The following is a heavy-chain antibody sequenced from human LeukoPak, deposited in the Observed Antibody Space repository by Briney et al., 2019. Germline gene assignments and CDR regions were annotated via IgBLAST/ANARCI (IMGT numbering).Heavy chain of an antibody. Sequence: NPSETLSLTCTVSGGSIRNFYWSWIRQPPGKGLEWIGYIYYSGTTKYNPSLKSRVTISVDTSKNQFSLKVNSVTAADTAAYYCARNHRCWFGSLGQGTLVTVSS. CDR3: ARNHRCWFGS. V-gene: IGHV4-59*01. CDR1: GGSIRNFY. D-gene: IGHD1-14*01. CDR2: IYYSGTT. J-gene: IGHJ5*01.